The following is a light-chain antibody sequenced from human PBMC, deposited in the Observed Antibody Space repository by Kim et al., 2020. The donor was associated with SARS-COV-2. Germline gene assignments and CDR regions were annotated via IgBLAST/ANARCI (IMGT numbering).Light chain of an antibody. V-gene: IGKV2D-29*02. J-gene: IGKJ2*01. Sequence: GPRTSTPCKSSQTPLHINEKTDLYWYLQKPVQSPQVLIYEVSNRFSGVPDRFSVSGSGTDFTLKISRVEAEDVGVYYCVQSIQPYTFGQGTKLEI. CDR1: QTPLHINEKTD. CDR2: EVS. CDR3: VQSIQPYT.